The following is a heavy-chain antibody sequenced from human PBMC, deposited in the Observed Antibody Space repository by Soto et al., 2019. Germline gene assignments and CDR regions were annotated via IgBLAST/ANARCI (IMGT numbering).Heavy chain of an antibody. CDR1: GFTFSSYW. CDR2: ISADGSRS. Sequence: PGGSLRLSCAASGFTFSSYWMHWVRQAPGKGLVWVSRISADGSRSMIADSVKGRFTIYRDNAKNTLYAEMNSLRVEDTAVYYCARAGSSWENYFPHWGQGTLVTVSS. V-gene: IGHV3-74*03. CDR3: ARAGSSWENYFPH. D-gene: IGHD6-13*01. J-gene: IGHJ4*02.